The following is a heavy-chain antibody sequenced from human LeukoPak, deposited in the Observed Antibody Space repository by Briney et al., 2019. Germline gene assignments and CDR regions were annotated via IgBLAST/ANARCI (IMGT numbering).Heavy chain of an antibody. CDR2: IKQDGSEK. CDR3: ARDLTSLSSGSYGGS. Sequence: GGSLRLSCAASGFTFSGFWMNWLRQAPGKGLEWVANIKQDGSEKYYVDSVKGRFTISRDNAKNSLFLQMNSLRAEDTAVYYCARDLTSLSSGSYGGSWGQGTLVTVSS. CDR1: GFTFSGFW. D-gene: IGHD1-26*01. J-gene: IGHJ5*02. V-gene: IGHV3-7*01.